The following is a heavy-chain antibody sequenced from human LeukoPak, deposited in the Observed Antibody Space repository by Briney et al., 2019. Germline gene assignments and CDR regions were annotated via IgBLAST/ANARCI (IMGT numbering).Heavy chain of an antibody. D-gene: IGHD3-22*01. CDR3: ARDLWNFYDDSGYNRDFDS. Sequence: ASVKVSCKATSRISWVRQAPGQGLEWMGWIGTYGGDTYYAQNIQGRINVTTNTSTSTVYIDLTNLRSHDTAVYYCARDLWNFYDDSGYNRDFDSWGQGTLVTVSS. CDR2: IGTYGGDT. V-gene: IGHV1-18*01. J-gene: IGHJ5*01. CDR1: TSR.